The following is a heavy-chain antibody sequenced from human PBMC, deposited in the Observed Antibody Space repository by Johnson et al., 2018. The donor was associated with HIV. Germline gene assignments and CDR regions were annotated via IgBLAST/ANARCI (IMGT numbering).Heavy chain of an antibody. CDR3: ASTGSGSDDAFDI. J-gene: IGHJ3*02. Sequence: VESGGVVVQPGGSLRLSCAASGFTFDDYTMHWVRQAPGKGLEWVSLISWDGGSTYYADSVKGRFTISRDNSKNSLYLQMNSLRAEDTAVYYCASTGSGSDDAFDIWGQGTMVTVSS. V-gene: IGHV3-43*01. CDR2: ISWDGGST. CDR1: GFTFDDYT. D-gene: IGHD3-10*01.